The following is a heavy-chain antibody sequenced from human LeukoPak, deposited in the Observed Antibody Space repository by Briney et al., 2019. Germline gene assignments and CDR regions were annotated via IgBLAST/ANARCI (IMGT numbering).Heavy chain of an antibody. CDR2: ISHDGRNE. CDR3: ARWVAVAADIDY. D-gene: IGHD2-15*01. Sequence: GGSPRLSCAASGFTFSNCGMHWVRQAPGKGLEWVAVISHDGRNEYYADSVKGRFTIFRDNSKNTLYLQMNSLRVEDTAVYYCARWVAVAADIDYWGQGTLVTVSS. J-gene: IGHJ4*02. CDR1: GFTFSNCG. V-gene: IGHV3-30*03.